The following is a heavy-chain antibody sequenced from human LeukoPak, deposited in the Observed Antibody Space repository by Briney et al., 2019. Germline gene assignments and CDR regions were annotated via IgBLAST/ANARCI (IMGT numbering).Heavy chain of an antibody. J-gene: IGHJ3*02. Sequence: ASVKVSCKASGYTFNKYAMNWVRQAPGQGLEWMVWITTDTGHPTYAQGFTGRFVFSLDTAVTTAYLQISSLEADDTAIYYCARAARYCSGDSCFSPRTFDIWGQGTMVTVS. CDR1: GYTFNKYA. D-gene: IGHD2-15*01. CDR2: ITTDTGHP. V-gene: IGHV7-4-1*01. CDR3: ARAARYCSGDSCFSPRTFDI.